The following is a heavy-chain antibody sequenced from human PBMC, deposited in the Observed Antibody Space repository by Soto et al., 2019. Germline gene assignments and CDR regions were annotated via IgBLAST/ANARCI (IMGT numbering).Heavy chain of an antibody. J-gene: IGHJ6*02. Sequence: RESLQISCKGSGYTFTNYWIGWVRQMPGKGPEWMGIIYPGDSDTKYNPSFQGQVTISADKSITTTYLQWSSLKASDTAIYYCAASIFYYGMDVWGQGTTVTVSS. CDR1: GYTFTNYW. V-gene: IGHV5-51*01. CDR3: AASIFYYGMDV. CDR2: IYPGDSDT.